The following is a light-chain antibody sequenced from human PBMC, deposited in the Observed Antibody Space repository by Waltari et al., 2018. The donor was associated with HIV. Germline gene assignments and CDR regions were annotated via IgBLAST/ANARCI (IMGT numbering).Light chain of an antibody. V-gene: IGLV2-8*01. CDR2: DVS. CDR1: SSDVGGYKY. J-gene: IGLJ2*01. CDR3: SSYAGSNNWVV. Sequence: QSALTQPPSASGSPGQSVTISCTGTSSDVGGYKYVSWYQQHTGKAPKLMIYDVSKRPSGVPDRFSGSKSGNTASLTVSGLQAEDEADYYCSSYAGSNNWVVFGGGTKLTVL.